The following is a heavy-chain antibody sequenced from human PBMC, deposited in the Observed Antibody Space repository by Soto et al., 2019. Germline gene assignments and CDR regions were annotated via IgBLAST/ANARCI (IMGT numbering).Heavy chain of an antibody. Sequence: QVQLVESGGGAVQPGRSLRLSCAASGFIFSNYGMHWVRQAPGKGLEWVAVIWYDGSHESYADSVKGRFTISRDNSKNTLFLQMNSMRAEDTAVYYCARDRYSYDSRAYQGVDWYFDLWGRGTLVTVSS. CDR1: GFIFSNYG. J-gene: IGHJ2*01. CDR3: ARDRYSYDSRAYQGVDWYFDL. CDR2: IWYDGSHE. D-gene: IGHD3-22*01. V-gene: IGHV3-33*01.